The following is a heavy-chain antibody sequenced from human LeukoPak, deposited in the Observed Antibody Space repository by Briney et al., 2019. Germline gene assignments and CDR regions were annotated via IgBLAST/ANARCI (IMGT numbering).Heavy chain of an antibody. CDR2: IYHSGST. CDR3: ARDQDYYGSGSYGPYY. CDR1: GYSLTSGYY. J-gene: IGHJ4*02. V-gene: IGHV4-38-2*02. D-gene: IGHD3-10*01. Sequence: SETLSLTCTVSGYSLTSGYYWGWIRQHPGKGLEWIGSIYHSGSTFYNPSLKSRVTISVDPSKNQFSLKLSSVPAADTAVYYCARDQDYYGSGSYGPYYWGQGILVTVSS.